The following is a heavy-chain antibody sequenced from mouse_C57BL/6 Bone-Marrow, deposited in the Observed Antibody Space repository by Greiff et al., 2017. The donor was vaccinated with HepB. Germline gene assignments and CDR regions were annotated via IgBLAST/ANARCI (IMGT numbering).Heavy chain of an antibody. CDR2: IYPGSGST. D-gene: IGHD1-1*01. CDR3: ARDYYGSSYVPYYYAMDY. J-gene: IGHJ4*01. CDR1: GYTFTSYW. Sequence: QVQLQQPGAELVKPGASVKMSCKASGYTFTSYWITWVKQRPGQGLEWIGDIYPGSGSTNYNEKFKSKATLTVDTSSSTAYMQLSSLTSEDSAVYYCARDYYGSSYVPYYYAMDYWGQGTSVTVSS. V-gene: IGHV1-55*01.